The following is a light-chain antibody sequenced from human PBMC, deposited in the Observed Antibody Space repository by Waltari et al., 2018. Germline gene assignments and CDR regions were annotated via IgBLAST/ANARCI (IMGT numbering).Light chain of an antibody. V-gene: IGKV1-39*01. Sequence: DIQMTQSPSTLSASVGDRVTITCRASQNINTYLAWYQHKPGKAPRVLIYDASSLQSGVPSRFSGSGSGTDFTLTISSLQPEDFATYYCQQSYTSPASTFGQGTRLEIK. CDR2: DAS. CDR1: QNINTY. J-gene: IGKJ5*01. CDR3: QQSYTSPAST.